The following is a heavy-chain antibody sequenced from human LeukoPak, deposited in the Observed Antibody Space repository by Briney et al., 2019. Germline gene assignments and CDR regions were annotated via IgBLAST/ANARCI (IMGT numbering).Heavy chain of an antibody. V-gene: IGHV1-18*01. J-gene: IGHJ2*01. Sequence: ASVTVSCKASGYSFSNYGISWVRQAPGQGLEWMGWISAYNGNTNYAQKLQGRVTMTTDTSTSTAYMELRSLRSDDTAVYYCARAIQQLVSIWYFDLWGRGTLVTVSS. CDR1: GYSFSNYG. D-gene: IGHD6-13*01. CDR2: ISAYNGNT. CDR3: ARAIQQLVSIWYFDL.